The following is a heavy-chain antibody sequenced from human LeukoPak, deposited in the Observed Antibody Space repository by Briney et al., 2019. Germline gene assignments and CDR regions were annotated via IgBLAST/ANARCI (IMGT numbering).Heavy chain of an antibody. V-gene: IGHV4-4*09. D-gene: IGHD3-10*01. CDR2: IYTSGST. Sequence: PSETLSLTCTVSGGSISSYYWSWIRQPPGKGLEWIGYIYTSGSTNYNPSLKSRVTISVDTSKNQFSLKLSSVTAADTAVYYCARSPRLLSVGFDYWGQGTLVTVSS. CDR1: GGSISSYY. J-gene: IGHJ4*02. CDR3: ARSPRLLSVGFDY.